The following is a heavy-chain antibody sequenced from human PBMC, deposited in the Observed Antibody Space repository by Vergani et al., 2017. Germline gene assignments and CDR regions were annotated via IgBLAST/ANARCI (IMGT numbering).Heavy chain of an antibody. CDR2: IYYSGNT. CDR1: GGSISSGDYY. Sequence: QVQLQESGPGLVKPSQTLSLTCTVSGGSISSGDYYWSWIRQHPGKGLEWIGYIYYSGNTYYNPSLKSRLTISVDTSKNQFSLKLSSVTAADTAVYYCARDTSSSSSRGYYYYYMDVWGKGTTVTVSS. V-gene: IGHV4-31*03. J-gene: IGHJ6*03. D-gene: IGHD6-6*01. CDR3: ARDTSSSSSRGYYYYYMDV.